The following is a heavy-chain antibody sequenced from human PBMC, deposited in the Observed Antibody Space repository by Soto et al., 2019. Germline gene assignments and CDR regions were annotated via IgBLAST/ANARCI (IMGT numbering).Heavy chain of an antibody. CDR2: IYWDDDT. Sequence: QITLKESGPTLVKPTQTLTLTCTFSGFSLSTRGVGVGWIRQPPGKALEWLALIYWDDDTRYNSSLKNRLTITKDTSKNQVVFTVTNVDPVDTATYFCAHDSNGWYGLDYWGQGILVTVSS. CDR1: GFSLSTRGVG. J-gene: IGHJ4*02. V-gene: IGHV2-5*02. D-gene: IGHD6-19*01. CDR3: AHDSNGWYGLDY.